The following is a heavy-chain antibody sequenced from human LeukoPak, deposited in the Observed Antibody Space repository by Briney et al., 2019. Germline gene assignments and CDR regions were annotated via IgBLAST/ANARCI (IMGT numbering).Heavy chain of an antibody. CDR2: INHSGST. V-gene: IGHV4-34*01. D-gene: IGHD4-17*01. CDR3: ARGPPTVYLNNWYFDL. CDR1: GGSFSGYY. J-gene: IGHJ2*01. Sequence: SETLSLTCAVYGGSFSGYYWSWIRQPPGKGLEWIGEINHSGSTNYNPSLKSRVTISVDTSKNQFSLKLSSVTAADTAVYYCARGPPTVYLNNWYFDLWGRGTLVTVSS.